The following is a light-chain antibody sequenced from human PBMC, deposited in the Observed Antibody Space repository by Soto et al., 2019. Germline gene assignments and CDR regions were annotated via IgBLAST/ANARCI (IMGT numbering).Light chain of an antibody. CDR3: LQYNKWTPWT. CDR2: GAS. J-gene: IGKJ1*01. CDR1: QSVGNS. V-gene: IGKV3-15*01. Sequence: VMTQFPATLSVSPGERVTLSCRASQSVGNSLAWYRQKPGQAPRLLVYGASTRATGIPARISGSGSGTEFTLTITSLQSEDFAFYYCLQYNKWTPWTFGQGTKVEIK.